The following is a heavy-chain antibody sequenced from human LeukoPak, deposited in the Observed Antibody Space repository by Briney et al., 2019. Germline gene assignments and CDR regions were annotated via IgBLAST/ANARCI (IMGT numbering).Heavy chain of an antibody. CDR1: GGSISSGDYY. V-gene: IGHV4-30-4*01. J-gene: IGHJ4*02. CDR3: ARRGYDSSGYYSDY. CDR2: IYYSGST. Sequence: SETLSLTCTVSGGSISSGDYYWSWIRQPPGKGLEWIGYIYYSGSTNYNPSLKSRVTISVDTSKNQFSLKLSSVTAADTAVYYCARRGYDSSGYYSDYWGQGTLVTVSS. D-gene: IGHD3-22*01.